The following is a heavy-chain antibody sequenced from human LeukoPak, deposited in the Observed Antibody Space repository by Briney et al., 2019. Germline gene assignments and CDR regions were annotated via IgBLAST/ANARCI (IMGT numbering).Heavy chain of an antibody. D-gene: IGHD3-10*01. CDR1: GFSISSGYY. V-gene: IGHV4-38-2*01. CDR3: AGYYASGVSAYDYFGMDV. CDR2: MSHNRGT. Sequence: SETLSLTCAVSGFSISSGYYWGWIRQPPGKGLEWIGSMSHNRGTYYNSSLKSRVTISMDTSKNQFSLRLSSVTAADTAVYYCAGYYASGVSAYDYFGMDVRGKGTTATVSS. J-gene: IGHJ6*04.